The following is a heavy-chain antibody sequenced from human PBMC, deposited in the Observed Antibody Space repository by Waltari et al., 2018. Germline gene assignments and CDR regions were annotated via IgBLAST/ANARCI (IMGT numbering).Heavy chain of an antibody. Sequence: EVQLVQSGAEVKKPGATVKISCKASGYTFTDYYMHWVQQAPGKGLEWMGRVDPEDGETIYAEKFQGRVTITADTSTDTAYMELSSLRSEDTAVYYCARDRFGRSSWSLYYYYGMDVWGQGTTVTVSS. V-gene: IGHV1-69-2*01. D-gene: IGHD6-13*01. CDR1: GYTFTDYY. CDR3: ARDRFGRSSWSLYYYYGMDV. CDR2: VDPEDGET. J-gene: IGHJ6*02.